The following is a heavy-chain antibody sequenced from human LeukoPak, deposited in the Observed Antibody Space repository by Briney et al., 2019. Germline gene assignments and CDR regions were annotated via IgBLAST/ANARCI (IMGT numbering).Heavy chain of an antibody. CDR1: GFTFSSYW. V-gene: IGHV3-7*01. Sequence: GGSLRLSCAASGFTFSSYWMSWVRQAPGKGLEWVANIKQDGSEKYYVDSVKGRFTISRDNAKNSLYLQMNSLRAEDTAVYYCARDFWGSRSQFDYWGQGTLVTVSS. J-gene: IGHJ4*02. D-gene: IGHD3-16*01. CDR3: ARDFWGSRSQFDY. CDR2: IKQDGSEK.